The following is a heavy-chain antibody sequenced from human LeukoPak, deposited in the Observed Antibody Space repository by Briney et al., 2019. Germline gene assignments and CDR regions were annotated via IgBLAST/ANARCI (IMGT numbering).Heavy chain of an antibody. Sequence: ASVKVSCKASGYTFTGYYMHWVRQAPGQGLEWMGWINPNSGGTNYAQKFQGRVTMTRDTSISTAYMELSRLRSDDTAVYYCARAMYYYVSSGYYFLDAFDICGQETMVTVSS. CDR3: ARAMYYYVSSGYYFLDAFDI. D-gene: IGHD3-22*01. CDR1: GYTFTGYY. J-gene: IGHJ3*02. CDR2: INPNSGGT. V-gene: IGHV1-2*02.